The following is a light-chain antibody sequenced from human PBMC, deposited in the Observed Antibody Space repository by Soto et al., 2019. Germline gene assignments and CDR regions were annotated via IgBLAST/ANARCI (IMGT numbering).Light chain of an antibody. Sequence: EIVLIQSPVTLSLSPGERATLSCRASQNVRSSYVAWYQQKPGQAPRLLIYGASSRATGIPERFSGSGSGTDFNLSVSRLEPEDFAVYFCQQYGSSPPTFGQGTKVEIK. J-gene: IGKJ1*01. CDR3: QQYGSSPPT. CDR2: GAS. V-gene: IGKV3-20*01. CDR1: QNVRSSY.